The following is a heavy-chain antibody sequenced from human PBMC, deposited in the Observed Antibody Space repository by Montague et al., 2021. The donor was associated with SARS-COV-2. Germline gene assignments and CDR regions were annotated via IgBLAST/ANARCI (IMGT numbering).Heavy chain of an antibody. CDR1: RDSLCTDNW. D-gene: IGHD3-9*01. J-gene: IGHJ6*02. CDR3: ARDGSLRFEILIGPRHYYYGMDV. Sequence: SETLSLTCVLSRDSLCTDNWRTWVRLPLWTALALVGEIHHTGSTKYKPSLKSRVSMSVDKSWNQFSLKLSSVTAADTAVYYCARDGSLRFEILIGPRHYYYGMDVWGQGTTVTVSS. CDR2: IHHTGST. V-gene: IGHV4-4*02.